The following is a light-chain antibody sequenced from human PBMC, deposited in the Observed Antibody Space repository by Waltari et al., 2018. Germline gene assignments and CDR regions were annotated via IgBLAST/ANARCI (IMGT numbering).Light chain of an antibody. CDR3: SIYMGSGIWV. Sequence: QTVVTQEPSLSVSPGGTVTLTCVLTSGSLSTTSYATWYQQTPGQPPRTLVYKGISRSSGVPDRFSGSILGNKAALTITGAQADDESNYYCSIYMGSGIWVFGGGTKLTVL. V-gene: IGLV8-61*01. CDR1: SGSLSTTSY. CDR2: KGI. J-gene: IGLJ3*02.